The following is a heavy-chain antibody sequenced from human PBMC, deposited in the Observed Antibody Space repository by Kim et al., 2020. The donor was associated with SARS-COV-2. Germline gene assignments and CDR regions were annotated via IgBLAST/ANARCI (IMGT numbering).Heavy chain of an antibody. J-gene: IGHJ6*02. CDR3: AKEDGGYPIYYGMDV. Sequence: DSVKGRLTISRDNSKNTLYLQMNSLRAEDTAVYYCAKEDGGYPIYYGMDVWGQGTTVTVSS. V-gene: IGHV3-23*01. D-gene: IGHD5-12*01.